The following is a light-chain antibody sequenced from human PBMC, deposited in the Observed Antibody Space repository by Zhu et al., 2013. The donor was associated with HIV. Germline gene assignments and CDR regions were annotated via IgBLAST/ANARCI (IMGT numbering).Light chain of an antibody. V-gene: IGKV3-20*01. CDR3: QQYDSSPLT. J-gene: IGKJ4*01. CDR1: QSVSSSY. Sequence: EIVMTQSPATLSVSPGERATLSCTASQSVSSSYLTWYQQRPGQAPRLLIFGASSRASGIPDRFSGSGSGTDFTLTISRLEPEDFAVYYCQQYDSSPLTFGGGTKVEI. CDR2: GAS.